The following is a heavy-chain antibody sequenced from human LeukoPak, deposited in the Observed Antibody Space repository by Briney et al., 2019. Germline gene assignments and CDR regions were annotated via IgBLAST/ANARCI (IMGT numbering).Heavy chain of an antibody. J-gene: IGHJ5*01. V-gene: IGHV4-59*01. CDR2: MYYSGSA. CDR3: ARALQGSSWSAWFDS. Sequence: SETLSLTCTVSGGSINGYFWSWIRQSPGKGLEWIAYMYYSGSANYNPSVKSRVTISVDTSQNQFSLDLSSVTAADTAVYYCARALQGSSWSAWFDSWGQGTLVTVSS. D-gene: IGHD6-13*01. CDR1: GGSINGYF.